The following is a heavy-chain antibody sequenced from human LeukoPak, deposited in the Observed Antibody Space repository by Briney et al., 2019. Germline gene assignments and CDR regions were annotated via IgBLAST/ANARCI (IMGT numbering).Heavy chain of an antibody. Sequence: SETLSLTCTVSGGSISTNYWSWIRQPPGKGLEWIGYIRYSGNTNYNPSLKSRVTISVDTSKNQFSLKLSSVTAADTAMYYCARDVTPATLWGQGTLVTVSS. CDR2: IRYSGNT. J-gene: IGHJ4*02. CDR1: GGSISTNY. V-gene: IGHV4-59*01. CDR3: ARDVTPATL. D-gene: IGHD3-16*01.